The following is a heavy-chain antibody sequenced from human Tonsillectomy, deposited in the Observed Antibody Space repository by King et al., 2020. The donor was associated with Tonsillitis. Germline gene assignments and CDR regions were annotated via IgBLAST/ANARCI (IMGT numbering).Heavy chain of an antibody. CDR3: AKTXXXGGXXDV. Sequence: VQLVESGGGVVQPGRSLRXSCAASGFTFSSYGMHXVRQAPGKGLEWVAVISYDGSNKYYADSVKGRFTISRDNSKNTLYLQMNSLRAEDTAVYYCAKTXXXGGXXDVXGXGTTVTXXS. V-gene: IGHV3-30*18. CDR2: ISYDGSNK. J-gene: IGHJ6*04. CDR1: GFTFSSYG.